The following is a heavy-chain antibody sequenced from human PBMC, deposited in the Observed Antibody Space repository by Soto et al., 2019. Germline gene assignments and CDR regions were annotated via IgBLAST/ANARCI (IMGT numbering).Heavy chain of an antibody. D-gene: IGHD3-10*01. Sequence: QVQLVQSGAEVKEPGASVTVSCKTSGYTFTNFAVSWVRQAPGQGLEWVGWISAYNGDTNYAQKLQDRVSLTTDTPTPTANMERRSLKSDHRAVNYGPKPMIRHSGPAVWGQGTTAPVS. CDR2: ISAYNGDT. V-gene: IGHV1-18*01. CDR3: PKPMIRHSGPAV. J-gene: IGHJ6*02. CDR1: GYTFTNFA.